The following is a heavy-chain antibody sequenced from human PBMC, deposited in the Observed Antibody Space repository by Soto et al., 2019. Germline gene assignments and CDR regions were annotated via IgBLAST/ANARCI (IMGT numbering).Heavy chain of an antibody. CDR3: AAPTGGDILTGYYLFDY. D-gene: IGHD3-9*01. J-gene: IGHJ4*02. V-gene: IGHV1-69*02. CDR1: GGTFSSYT. CDR2: IIPILGIA. Sequence: QVQLVQSGAEVKKPGSSVKVSCKASGGTFSSYTISWVRQAPGQGLEWMGRIIPILGIANYAQKFQGRVTITADKSTSTAYMELSSLRSEDTAVYYCAAPTGGDILTGYYLFDYWGQGTLVTVSS.